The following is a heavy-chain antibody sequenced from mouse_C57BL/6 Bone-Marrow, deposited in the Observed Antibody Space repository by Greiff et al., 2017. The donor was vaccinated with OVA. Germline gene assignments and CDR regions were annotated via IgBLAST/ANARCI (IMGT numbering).Heavy chain of an antibody. CDR3: AKPSHYYGSSYPFAD. CDR1: GFTFSDYG. Sequence: DVKLVESGGGLVKPGGSLKLSCAASGFTFSDYGMHWVRQAPEKGLEWVAYISSGSSTIYYADTVKGRFTISRDNAKNTLFLQMTRLRSEDTAMYYCAKPSHYYGSSYPFADWGQGTLVTVSA. J-gene: IGHJ3*01. CDR2: ISSGSSTI. V-gene: IGHV5-17*01. D-gene: IGHD1-1*01.